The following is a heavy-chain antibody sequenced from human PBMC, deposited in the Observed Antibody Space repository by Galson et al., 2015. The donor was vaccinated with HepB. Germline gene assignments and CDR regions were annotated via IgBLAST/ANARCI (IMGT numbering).Heavy chain of an antibody. J-gene: IGHJ4*02. D-gene: IGHD3-3*01. CDR2: ISYDGSNK. V-gene: IGHV3-30*18. CDR1: GFTFSSYG. Sequence: SLRLSCAASGFTFSSYGMHWVRQAPGKGLEWVAVISYDGSNKYYADSVKGRFTISRDNSKNTLYLQMNSLRAEDTAVYYCAKDLDSGGADYWGQGTLVTVSS. CDR3: AKDLDSGGADY.